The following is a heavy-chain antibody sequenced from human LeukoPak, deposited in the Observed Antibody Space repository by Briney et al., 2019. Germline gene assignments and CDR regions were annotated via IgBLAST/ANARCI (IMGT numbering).Heavy chain of an antibody. V-gene: IGHV5-10-1*01. CDR2: IDPSDSYA. Sequence: GESLKISCKGSGYSFTTYWISWVRQMPGKGLEWMGTIDPSDSYANYSPSFQGHVSVSADKSISTAYLQWSSLKASDTAMYYCARLHSGSGIRYFDYWGQGTPVTVSS. J-gene: IGHJ4*02. CDR3: ARLHSGSGIRYFDY. CDR1: GYSFTTYW. D-gene: IGHD3-10*01.